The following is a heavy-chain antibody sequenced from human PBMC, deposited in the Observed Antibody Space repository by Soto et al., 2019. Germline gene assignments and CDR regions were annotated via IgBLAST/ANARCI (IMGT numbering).Heavy chain of an antibody. CDR2: IYYSGST. CDR3: ARARGSSSSSPRRNFDY. CDR1: GGSISSGGYY. Sequence: QVQLQESGPGLVKASQTLSLTCTVSGGSISSGGYYWSWIRQHPGKGLEWIGYIYYSGSTYYNPSLKSRVTISVDTSKNQFSLKLSSVTAADTAVYYCARARGSSSSSPRRNFDYWGQGTLVTVSS. J-gene: IGHJ4*02. D-gene: IGHD6-6*01. V-gene: IGHV4-31*03.